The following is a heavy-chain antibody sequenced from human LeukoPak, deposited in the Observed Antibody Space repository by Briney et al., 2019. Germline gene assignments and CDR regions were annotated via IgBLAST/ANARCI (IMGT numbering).Heavy chain of an antibody. Sequence: GGSLRLSCSASGFTFSSYAMTWVRQAPGKGLEWVSGITASDGSTSFADSVKGRFTISRDNSKNTLYLQLNSLRAEDTAVYFCAKSSMSHYVYLDYWGQGTLVTVSS. CDR2: ITASDGST. CDR3: AKSSMSHYVYLDY. D-gene: IGHD3-10*02. J-gene: IGHJ4*02. CDR1: GFTFSSYA. V-gene: IGHV3-23*01.